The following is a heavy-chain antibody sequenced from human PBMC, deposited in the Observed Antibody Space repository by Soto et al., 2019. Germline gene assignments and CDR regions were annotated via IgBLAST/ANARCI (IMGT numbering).Heavy chain of an antibody. CDR3: ARDFCGGDGYSGISYYYGMDV. Sequence: PGGSPRLSCAASGFTFSSYSMNWVRQAPGKGLEWVSYISSSSSTIYYADSVKGRFTISRDNAKNSLYLQMNSLRDEDTAVYYCARDFCGGDGYSGISYYYGMDVWGQGTTVPVSS. J-gene: IGHJ6*02. CDR2: ISSSSSTI. CDR1: GFTFSSYS. D-gene: IGHD2-21*02. V-gene: IGHV3-48*02.